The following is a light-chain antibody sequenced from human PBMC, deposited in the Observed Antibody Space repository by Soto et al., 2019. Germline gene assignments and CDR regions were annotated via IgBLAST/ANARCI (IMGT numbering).Light chain of an antibody. J-gene: IGKJ3*01. CDR1: QSISNY. CDR2: DAS. V-gene: IGKV1-39*01. CDR3: QQSYSTLFT. Sequence: DIPMTQSPSSLSASVGDRVTITCRASQSISNYLNWYQQKPGKAPKLLIYDASSLQSGVPSRFSGSGSGTDFTLTISSLQPEDFATYYCQQSYSTLFTFGPGTKVDFK.